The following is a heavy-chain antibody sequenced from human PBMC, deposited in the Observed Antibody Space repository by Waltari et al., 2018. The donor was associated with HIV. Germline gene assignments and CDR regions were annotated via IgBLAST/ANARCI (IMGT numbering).Heavy chain of an antibody. Sequence: QVQLQQWGAGLLKPSETLSLTCAVYGGSFSGYYWSWIRQPPGKGLEWIGEINHSGSTNYNPSLKSRVTISVDTSKNQFSLKLSSVTAADTAVYYCARVYSSGWYRPFDPWGQGTLVTVSS. CDR3: ARVYSSGWYRPFDP. J-gene: IGHJ5*02. V-gene: IGHV4-34*01. CDR2: INHSGST. D-gene: IGHD6-19*01. CDR1: GGSFSGYY.